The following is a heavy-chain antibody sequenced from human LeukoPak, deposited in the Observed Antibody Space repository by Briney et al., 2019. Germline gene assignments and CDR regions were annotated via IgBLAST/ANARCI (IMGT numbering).Heavy chain of an antibody. V-gene: IGHV1-2*02. CDR3: QRDAPAPVVVPAAARPLWFDP. D-gene: IGHD2-2*01. CDR2: INPNSGGT. J-gene: IGHJ5*02. CDR1: GYTFTGYY. Sequence: ASVKVSCKASGYTFTGYYMHWVRQAPGQGLEWMGYINPNSGGTSYAQKFQGRVTMTRDTSISRAYREGSRLRSHHKPAYYCQRDAPAPVVVPAAARPLWFDPWGQGTLVTVSS.